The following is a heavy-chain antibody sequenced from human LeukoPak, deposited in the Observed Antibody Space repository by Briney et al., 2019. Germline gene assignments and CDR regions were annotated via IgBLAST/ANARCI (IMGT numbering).Heavy chain of an antibody. CDR2: ISSSSSYI. J-gene: IGHJ4*02. Sequence: PGGSLRLSCAASGFTFSSYSMNWVRQAPGKGLEWVSSISSSSSYIYYADSVKGRFTISRDNAKNTLYLQMNSLRAEDTAVYYCAKAYYDSSGYYNYLDYWGQGTLVTVSS. CDR1: GFTFSSYS. CDR3: AKAYYDSSGYYNYLDY. V-gene: IGHV3-21*04. D-gene: IGHD3-22*01.